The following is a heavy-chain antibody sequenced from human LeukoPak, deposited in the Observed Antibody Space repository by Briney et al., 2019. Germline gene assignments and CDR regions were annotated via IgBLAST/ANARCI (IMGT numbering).Heavy chain of an antibody. CDR1: GFTFSSYA. CDR3: AKDFCSISSGWYSRLPYYYYYYGMDV. CDR2: ISGSGGST. D-gene: IGHD6-19*01. Sequence: GGSLRLSCAASGFTFSSYAMSWVRQAPGKGLEWVSAISGSGGSTYYADSVKGRFTISRDNSKNTLYLQMNSLRAEDTAVYYCAKDFCSISSGWYSRLPYYYYYYGMDVWGQGTTVTVSS. J-gene: IGHJ6*02. V-gene: IGHV3-23*01.